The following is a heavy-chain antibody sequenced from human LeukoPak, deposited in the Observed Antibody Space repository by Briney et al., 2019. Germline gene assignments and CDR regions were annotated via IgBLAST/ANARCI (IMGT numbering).Heavy chain of an antibody. J-gene: IGHJ4*02. CDR1: GGSFRGYY. Sequence: ASETLSLTCAVYGGSFRGYYWSWLRQPPGKGLEWIGEINHSGSTNYNPSLKSRVTISLDTSMKKFSLKLNSVTAADTAVYYCASTERCSTTCPLDYGGQGTLVTVSS. CDR2: INHSGST. V-gene: IGHV4-34*01. CDR3: ASTERCSTTCPLDY. D-gene: IGHD2-2*01.